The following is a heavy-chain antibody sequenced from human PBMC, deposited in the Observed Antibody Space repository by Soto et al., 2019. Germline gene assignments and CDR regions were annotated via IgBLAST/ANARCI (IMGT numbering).Heavy chain of an antibody. J-gene: IGHJ4*02. Sequence: EVQLVESGGGLIQSGGSLRLSCAASGFNVSTTYMAWIRQAPGKGLEWVSIIYSGGTTYYADSVKGRFTISRDNSKNTLYLKMNRLRVDDTAVYYCARDRSGDSSGYYGWDWGQGTLVHVSS. D-gene: IGHD3-22*01. CDR3: ARDRSGDSSGYYGWD. CDR1: GFNVSTTY. V-gene: IGHV3-53*01. CDR2: IYSGGTT.